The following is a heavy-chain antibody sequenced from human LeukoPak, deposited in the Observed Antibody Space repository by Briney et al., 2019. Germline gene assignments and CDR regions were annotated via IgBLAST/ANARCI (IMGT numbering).Heavy chain of an antibody. D-gene: IGHD3-10*01. CDR2: INHSGST. J-gene: IGHJ4*02. CDR1: GGSFSGYY. Sequence: SETLSLTCAVYGGSFSGYYWSWIRQPPGKGLEWIGEINHSGSTNYNPSLKSRVTISVDTSKDQFSLKLSSVTAADTAVYYCARVLTMVRGVVGQYYFDYWGQGTLVTVFS. V-gene: IGHV4-34*01. CDR3: ARVLTMVRGVVGQYYFDY.